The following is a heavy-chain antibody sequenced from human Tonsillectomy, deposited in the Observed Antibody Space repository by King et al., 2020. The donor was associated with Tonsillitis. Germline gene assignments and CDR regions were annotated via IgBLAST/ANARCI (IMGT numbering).Heavy chain of an antibody. V-gene: IGHV3-53*01. CDR2: IYAGGNT. Sequence: DVQLVESGGGLIQPGGSLRLSCAASGFNVSSSYMSWVRQAPGKGLEWVSVIYAGGNTYYADSLEGRFYITRDNSKNTVYLQLNSLRAEDTAVYYCAREPVYYYYMDVWGKGTPVTVSS. CDR1: GFNVSSSY. J-gene: IGHJ6*03. CDR3: AREPVYYYYMDV.